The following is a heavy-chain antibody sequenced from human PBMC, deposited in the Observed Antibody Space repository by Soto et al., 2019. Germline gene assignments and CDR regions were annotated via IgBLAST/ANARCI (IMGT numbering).Heavy chain of an antibody. CDR1: GFTFSSYS. V-gene: IGHV3-21*01. J-gene: IGHJ3*02. Sequence: EVQLVESGGGLVKPGGSLRLSCAASGFTFSSYSMNWVRQAPGKGLEWVSSISSSSSYIYYAASVKGRFTISRDNAKNSLYLQMNSLRAEDTAVYYCARDRGYCSGGSCYDHDAFDIWGQGTMVTVSS. CDR2: ISSSSSYI. CDR3: ARDRGYCSGGSCYDHDAFDI. D-gene: IGHD2-15*01.